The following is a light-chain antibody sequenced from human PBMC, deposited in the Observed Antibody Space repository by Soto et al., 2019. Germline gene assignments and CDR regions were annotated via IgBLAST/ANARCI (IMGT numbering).Light chain of an antibody. Sequence: IVLTQSPGTLSLSPGERATLSCRASQSVSSYLAWYQQKPGQAPRLLIYDASNRATGIPARFSGSGSGTDFNITISRIEFEDFAVYYCQQRSNWPLIFGGGTRVDI. CDR2: DAS. CDR3: QQRSNWPLI. V-gene: IGKV3-11*01. CDR1: QSVSSY. J-gene: IGKJ4*01.